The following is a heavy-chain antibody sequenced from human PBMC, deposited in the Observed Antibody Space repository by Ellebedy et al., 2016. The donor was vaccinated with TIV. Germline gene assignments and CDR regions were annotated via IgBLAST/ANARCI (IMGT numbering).Heavy chain of an antibody. Sequence: GESLKISCAASGFTFSSYAMSWVRQAPGKGLEWVSTISNTGSRTYYADSVEGRFTISRDISKRALYLQMNSLRAEDTAVYYCAKGRGGGSDASTPRYYFDSWGLGTLVTVSS. CDR1: GFTFSSYA. V-gene: IGHV3-23*01. CDR3: AKGRGGGSDASTPRYYFDS. D-gene: IGHD2-2*01. J-gene: IGHJ4*02. CDR2: ISNTGSRT.